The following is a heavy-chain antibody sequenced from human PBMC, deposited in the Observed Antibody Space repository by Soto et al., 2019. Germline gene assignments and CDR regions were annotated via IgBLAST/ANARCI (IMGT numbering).Heavy chain of an antibody. J-gene: IGHJ6*02. V-gene: IGHV1-2*02. CDR3: ARREGSSANYYYYGMDV. CDR1: GYTFTGYY. D-gene: IGHD6-6*01. Sequence: ASVKVSCKASGYTFTGYYMHWVRQAPGQGLEWMGWINPNSGGTNYAQKFQGRVTMTRDTSISTAYMELSRLRSDDTAMYYCARREGSSANYYYYGMDVWGQGTTVTVSS. CDR2: INPNSGGT.